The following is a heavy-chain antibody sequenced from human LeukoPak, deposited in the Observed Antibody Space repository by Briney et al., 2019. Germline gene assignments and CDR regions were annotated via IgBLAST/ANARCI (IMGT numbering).Heavy chain of an antibody. CDR3: VRDNYGVGY. CDR2: ITSDGSTT. CDR1: GFTFSRYW. J-gene: IGHJ4*02. D-gene: IGHD3-10*01. V-gene: IGHV3-74*03. Sequence: PGGSLRLSCAASGFTFSRYWMQWVRQAPGKGLVWVSHITSDGSTTTYADSVKGRFTTSRDNDKSTLYLHMDSLRAEDTAVYYCVRDNYGVGYWGQGTLVTVSS.